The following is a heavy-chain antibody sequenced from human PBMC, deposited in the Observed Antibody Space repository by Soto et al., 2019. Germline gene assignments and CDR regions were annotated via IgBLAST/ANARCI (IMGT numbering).Heavy chain of an antibody. CDR3: ARQIYDSDTGPNFQYYFDS. V-gene: IGHV5-51*01. CDR1: GFSFTSYW. Sequence: GESLKISCKGSGFSFTSYWIGWVRQMPGKGLEWMGIIYSDDSDTRYSPSFQGQVTISADKSISTAHLQWSSLKASDSAMYYCARQIYDSDTGPNFQYYFDSWGQGTPVTVS. J-gene: IGHJ4*02. D-gene: IGHD3-22*01. CDR2: IYSDDSDT.